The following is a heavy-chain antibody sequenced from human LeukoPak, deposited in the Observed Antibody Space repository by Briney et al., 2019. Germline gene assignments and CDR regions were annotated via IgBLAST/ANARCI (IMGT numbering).Heavy chain of an antibody. J-gene: IGHJ4*02. V-gene: IGHV4-39*01. D-gene: IGHD2-21*01. CDR1: SGSISSTNYY. CDR3: ASHSCGSGPLRY. CDR2: IYYSGST. Sequence: SETLSLTCTVSSGSISSTNYYWGWSRQPPGKGLEWIGSIYYSGSTYFNPSLKSRVTISVDTSKNQFSLKLSSVTAADTAVYYCASHSCGSGPLRYWGQGTLVTVSS.